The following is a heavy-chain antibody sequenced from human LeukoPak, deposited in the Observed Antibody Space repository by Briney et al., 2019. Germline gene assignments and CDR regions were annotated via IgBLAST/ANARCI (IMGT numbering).Heavy chain of an antibody. Sequence: GGSLRLSCAASGFTFSNYAMSWVRQAPGKGLEWVAGISGTGGSTHYADSVKGRFTISRDNSKNTVYLQMRNLRAEDTAVYYCARVQRWERTIDYWGQGTLVTVSS. D-gene: IGHD1-26*01. J-gene: IGHJ4*02. V-gene: IGHV3-23*01. CDR2: ISGTGGST. CDR3: ARVQRWERTIDY. CDR1: GFTFSNYA.